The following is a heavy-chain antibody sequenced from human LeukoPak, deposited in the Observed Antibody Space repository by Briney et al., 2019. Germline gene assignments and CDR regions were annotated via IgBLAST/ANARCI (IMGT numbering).Heavy chain of an antibody. D-gene: IGHD4-17*01. CDR3: ARGDYGRADP. Sequence: GASVTVSCKASGYTFTGYYMHWVRQAPGQGLEWMGLINPNTGVTKFAQKFHGRVTMSRDTSMSTAYMELNRLTTDDTAMYYCARGDYGRADPWGQGSLVTVSS. V-gene: IGHV1-2*02. J-gene: IGHJ5*02. CDR2: INPNTGVT. CDR1: GYTFTGYY.